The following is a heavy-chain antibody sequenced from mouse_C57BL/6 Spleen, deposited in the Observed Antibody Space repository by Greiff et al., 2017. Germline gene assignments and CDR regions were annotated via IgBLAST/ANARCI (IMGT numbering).Heavy chain of an antibody. J-gene: IGHJ3*01. D-gene: IGHD2-5*01. Sequence: VPLPESDAEFFHPGPSVKISCKVSGYTFTDHTIHWMKQRTEQGLEWIGYIYPRDGSTKYNEKFKGKATLTADKSSSTAYMQLYSLTSEDSAVYFCARSYSNYVSWFAYWGQAPLVTVSA. CDR1: GYTFTDHT. CDR2: IYPRDGST. CDR3: ARSYSNYVSWFAY. V-gene: IGHV1-78*01.